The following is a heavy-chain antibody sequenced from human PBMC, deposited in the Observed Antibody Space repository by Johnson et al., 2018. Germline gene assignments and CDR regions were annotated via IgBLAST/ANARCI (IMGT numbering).Heavy chain of an antibody. CDR2: ISWNSGSI. CDR1: GFTFDDYA. CDR3: AKGELDYYYYYMDV. D-gene: IGHD3-3*02. Sequence: VQLVETGGGLVQPGRSLRLSCAASGFTFDDYAMHWVRQAPGKGLEWVSGISWNSGSIGYADSVKGRFTISRDNAKNSLYLQMNSLRAEDTALYYCAKGELDYYYYYMDVWGKGTTVTVSS. J-gene: IGHJ6*03. V-gene: IGHV3-9*01.